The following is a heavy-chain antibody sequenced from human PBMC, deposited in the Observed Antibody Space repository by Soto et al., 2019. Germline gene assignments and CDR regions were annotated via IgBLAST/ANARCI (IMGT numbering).Heavy chain of an antibody. V-gene: IGHV3-23*01. CDR1: GFTFSSYA. Sequence: EVQLLESGGGLVQPGGSLRLSCAASGFTFSSYAMSWVRQAPGKGLEWVSATSGSGGSTYYADSVKGRFTISRDNSKNTLYLQMNSLRAEDTAVYYCAKDLDRFGSGSYQPLDYWGQGTLVTVSS. CDR3: AKDLDRFGSGSYQPLDY. CDR2: TSGSGGST. J-gene: IGHJ4*02. D-gene: IGHD3-10*01.